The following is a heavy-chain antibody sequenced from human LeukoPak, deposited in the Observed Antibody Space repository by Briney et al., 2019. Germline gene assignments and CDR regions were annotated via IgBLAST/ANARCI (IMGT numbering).Heavy chain of an antibody. CDR2: IRYDGSNK. D-gene: IGHD2-2*02. J-gene: IGHJ4*02. V-gene: IGHV3-30*02. CDR3: AKDPPACSSTSCYILDY. Sequence: GRSLRLSCAASGFTFSSYGMHWVRQAPGKGLEWVAFIRYDGSNKYYADSVKGRFTISRDNSKNTLYLQMNSLRAEDTAVYYCAKDPPACSSTSCYILDYWGQGTLVTVSS. CDR1: GFTFSSYG.